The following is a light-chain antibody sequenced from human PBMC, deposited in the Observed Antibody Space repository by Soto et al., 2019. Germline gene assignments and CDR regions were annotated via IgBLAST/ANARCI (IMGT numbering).Light chain of an antibody. CDR3: QQYDNWPYT. CDR1: QSVSNN. J-gene: IGKJ2*01. CDR2: GAS. Sequence: EIAMTHSPATLSVSPGERATLSCRASQSVSNNLAWYQQKPGQAPRLLIYGASTRATAIPARFSGSGSGTECTLTISSLQSEDFAVYFCQQYDNWPYTFGQGTKLEIK. V-gene: IGKV3-15*01.